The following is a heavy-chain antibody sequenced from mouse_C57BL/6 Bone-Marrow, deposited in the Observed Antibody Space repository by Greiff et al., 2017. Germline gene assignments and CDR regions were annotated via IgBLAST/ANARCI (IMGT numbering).Heavy chain of an antibody. D-gene: IGHD2-1*01. V-gene: IGHV1-69*01. CDR3: ARLVRYYFDY. CDR1: GYTFTSYW. J-gene: IGHJ2*01. CDR2: IDPSDSYT. Sequence: QVQLQQPGAELVMPGASVKLSCKASGYTFTSYWMHWVKQRPGQGLEWIGEIDPSDSYTNYNQKFKGKSTSTVDKSSSTAYMQLSSLTSEDSAVYYCARLVRYYFDYWGQGTTLTVSS.